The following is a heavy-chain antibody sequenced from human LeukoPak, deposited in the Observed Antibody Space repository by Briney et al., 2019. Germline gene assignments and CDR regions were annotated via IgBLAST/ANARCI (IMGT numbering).Heavy chain of an antibody. J-gene: IGHJ4*02. V-gene: IGHV3-74*01. D-gene: IGHD3-9*01. CDR2: LSSDESFT. CDR1: GFTFSSYV. CDR3: ARDLNWLLFDY. Sequence: GGSLRLSCAASGFTFSSYVMHWVRQAPGKGLVWVARLSSDESFTSYADSVKGRFTISRDNAKNTLYLQMNSLRAEDTAVYYCARDLNWLLFDYWGQGTLVTVSS.